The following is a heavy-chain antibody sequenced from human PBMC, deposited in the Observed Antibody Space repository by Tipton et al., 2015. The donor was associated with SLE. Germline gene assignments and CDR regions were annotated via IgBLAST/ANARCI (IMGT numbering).Heavy chain of an antibody. D-gene: IGHD3-10*01. CDR3: ARAVRDGSGSCPLGGYYMDG. CDR2: INHSGST. V-gene: IGHV4-34*01. J-gene: IGHJ6*03. Sequence: GLVKPSETLSLTCAVYGGSFSGYYWSWIRQPPGKGLEWIGEINHSGSTNYNPSLKSRVTISVDTSKNQFSLKLSSVTAADTAVYYCARAVRDGSGSCPLGGYYMDGWGKGTTITVSS. CDR1: GGSFSGYY.